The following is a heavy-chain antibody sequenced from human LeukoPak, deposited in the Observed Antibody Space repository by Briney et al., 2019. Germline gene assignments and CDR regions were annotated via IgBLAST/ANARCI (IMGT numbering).Heavy chain of an antibody. CDR1: GFTVSSNY. CDR2: IYSGGST. V-gene: IGHV3-66*01. CDR3: AKDLEVWFGEFQDY. Sequence: GSLRLSCAASGFTVSSNYMSWVRQAPGKGLEWVSVIYSGGSTYYADSVKGRFTISRDNSKNTLYLQMNSLRAEDTAVYYCAKDLEVWFGEFQDYWGQGTLVTVSS. J-gene: IGHJ4*02. D-gene: IGHD3-10*01.